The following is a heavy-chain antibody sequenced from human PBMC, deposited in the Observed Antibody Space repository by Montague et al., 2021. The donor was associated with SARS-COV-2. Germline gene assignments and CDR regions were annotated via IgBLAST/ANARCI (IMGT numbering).Heavy chain of an antibody. J-gene: IGHJ6*02. Sequence: TLSLTCTVSGGSLSSGGYYWSWIRQLPGKGLEWLGYFYYSGSTYYNPSLKSRVFISADMSKNQFFLNLTSVTAADAAVYYCARDLGRTGCYYGLDVWGQGTTVTVSS. CDR3: ARDLGRTGCYYGLDV. V-gene: IGHV4-31*03. CDR2: FYYSGST. CDR1: GGSLSSGGYY. D-gene: IGHD3/OR15-3a*01.